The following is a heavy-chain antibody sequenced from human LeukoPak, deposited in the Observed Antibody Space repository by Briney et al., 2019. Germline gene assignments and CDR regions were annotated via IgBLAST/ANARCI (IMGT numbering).Heavy chain of an antibody. CDR1: GYTFTSYD. CDR3: ARGRSLWFGESVDY. V-gene: IGHV1-8*01. J-gene: IGHJ4*02. Sequence: GASVTVSCKASGYTFTSYDINWVRQAPGQGLEWMGWMNPNSGNTGYAQKFQGRVTMTRNTSISTAYMELSSLRSEDTAVYYCARGRSLWFGESVDYWGQGTLVTVSS. CDR2: MNPNSGNT. D-gene: IGHD3-10*01.